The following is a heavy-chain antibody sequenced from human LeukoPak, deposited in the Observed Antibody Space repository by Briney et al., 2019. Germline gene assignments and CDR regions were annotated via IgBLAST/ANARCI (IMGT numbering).Heavy chain of an antibody. D-gene: IGHD3-10*01. V-gene: IGHV3-21*04. J-gene: IGHJ5*02. CDR2: ISSSSSYI. CDR3: AKDLARLWFGEECCDP. Sequence: KSGGSLRLSCAASGFTFSSYSMNWVRQAPGKGLEWVSSISSSSSYIYYADSVKGRFTISRDNAKNSLYLQMNSLRAEDTAVYYCAKDLARLWFGEECCDPWGQGTLVTVSS. CDR1: GFTFSSYS.